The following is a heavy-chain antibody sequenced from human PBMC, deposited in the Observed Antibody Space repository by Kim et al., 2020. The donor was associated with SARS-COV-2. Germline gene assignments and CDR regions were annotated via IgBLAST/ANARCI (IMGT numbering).Heavy chain of an antibody. Sequence: YADSVKGRFTISRENSKNTLYLKMNSLRAEDTAVYYCARAGYSYGYYFDYWGQGTLVTVSS. V-gene: IGHV3-33*01. J-gene: IGHJ4*02. D-gene: IGHD5-18*01. CDR3: ARAGYSYGYYFDY.